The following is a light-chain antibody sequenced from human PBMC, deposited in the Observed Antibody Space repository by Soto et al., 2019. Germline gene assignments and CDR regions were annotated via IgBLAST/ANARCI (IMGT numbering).Light chain of an antibody. J-gene: IGLJ3*02. CDR1: SGSIASNF. CDR3: QSFDSTKRV. Sequence: NFMLTQPHSVSESPGKTVTISCTGSSGSIASNFVQWYQQRPGSAPTTVIYEDYQRPSGVPDRFSGSIDRSSNSASLTISGLKTEDEADYYCQSFDSTKRVLGGGTKVTVL. CDR2: EDY. V-gene: IGLV6-57*02.